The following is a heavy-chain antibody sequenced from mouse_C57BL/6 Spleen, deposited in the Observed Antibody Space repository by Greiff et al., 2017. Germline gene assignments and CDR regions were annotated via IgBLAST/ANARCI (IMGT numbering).Heavy chain of an antibody. CDR2: INPSSGST. D-gene: IGHD2-4*01. J-gene: IGHJ3*01. Sequence: QVQLQQSGAELARPGASVKMSCKASGFTFTSYTMHWVKQTPGQGLEWIGYINPSSGSTKYNQKFKDKATLTADKSSSTAYLQRSSLTSEDSTVYYCARHYDYDGRWFACWGKGTLVTVSA. V-gene: IGHV1-4*01. CDR3: ARHYDYDGRWFAC. CDR1: GFTFTSYT.